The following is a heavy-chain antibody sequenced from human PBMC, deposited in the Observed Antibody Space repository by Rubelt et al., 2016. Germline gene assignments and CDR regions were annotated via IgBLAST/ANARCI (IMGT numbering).Heavy chain of an antibody. D-gene: IGHD4-11*01. J-gene: IGHJ4*02. Sequence: QAQLVHSGVEMRKPGASVKVSCKASGYTFTSYGLSWVRLAPGQGLEWVGWISAHNGNTKSAQKFQGRVTMTTDSSTSTAFLGLKSLRSDDTAIYYCARGAVDSYYLLWGQGTPVIVSS. CDR3: ARGAVDSYYLL. CDR1: GYTFTSYG. V-gene: IGHV1-18*01. CDR2: ISAHNGNT.